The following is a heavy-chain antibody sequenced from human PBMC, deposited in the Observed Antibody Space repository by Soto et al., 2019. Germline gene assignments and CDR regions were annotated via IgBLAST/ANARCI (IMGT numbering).Heavy chain of an antibody. CDR1: GFTFSSYA. V-gene: IGHV3-23*01. CDR2: ISGSGGST. D-gene: IGHD2-2*01. CDR3: AKDLGGRGTVVVPAAYIIPIPSYYYGMDV. J-gene: IGHJ6*02. Sequence: EVQLLESGGGLVQPGGSLRLSCAASGFTFSSYAMSWVRQAPGKGLEWVSAISGSGGSTYYADSVKGRFTISGDNSKNTLYLQMNSLRAEDTAVYYCAKDLGGRGTVVVPAAYIIPIPSYYYGMDVWGQGTTVTVSS.